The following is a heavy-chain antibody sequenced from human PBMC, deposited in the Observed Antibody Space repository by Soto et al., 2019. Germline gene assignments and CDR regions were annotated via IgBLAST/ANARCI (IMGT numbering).Heavy chain of an antibody. CDR3: TRDRVKIRGGYYHYYGMDV. D-gene: IGHD3-10*01. Sequence: DVQLEESGGGLVKPGGSLRLSCVASEFTFSVYSMNWVRQAPGKGLEWVSSISSGSSYIYYADSVKGRFTISRDNDKSSLFLHMDSLRVYDTAVYYCTRDRVKIRGGYYHYYGMDVWGQGTTVTGSS. J-gene: IGHJ6*02. CDR1: EFTFSVYS. CDR2: ISSGSSYI. V-gene: IGHV3-21*02.